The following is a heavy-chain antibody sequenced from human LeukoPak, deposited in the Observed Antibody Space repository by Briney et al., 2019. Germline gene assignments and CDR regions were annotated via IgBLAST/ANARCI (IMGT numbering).Heavy chain of an antibody. V-gene: IGHV3-74*01. CDR2: ISIDGSST. J-gene: IGHJ4*02. D-gene: IGHD1-26*01. CDR3: ARARSGSYYDY. Sequence: GGSLRLSCVASGFRFSSYWMHWVRQAPGKGLVWVSRISIDGSSTNYADSVKGRSTISRDNAKNTLYLEMNSLRVEDTAVYYCARARSGSYYDYWGQGTLVTVSS. CDR1: GFRFSSYW.